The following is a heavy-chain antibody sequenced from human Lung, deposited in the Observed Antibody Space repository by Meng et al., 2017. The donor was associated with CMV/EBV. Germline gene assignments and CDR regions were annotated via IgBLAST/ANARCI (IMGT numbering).Heavy chain of an antibody. J-gene: IGHJ4*02. D-gene: IGHD3-10*01. CDR2: INPNSGGT. CDR3: ARDRFRTVRGLFSD. V-gene: IGHV1-2*02. CDR1: GHSFTDYY. Sequence: SVXVSXXASGHSFTDYYIHWVRQAPGQGLEWMGWINPNSGGTNYAENFQGRVTMTRDTSISTASMELNRLRSEDTAAYYCARDRFRTVRGLFSDWGQGTXVTVAS.